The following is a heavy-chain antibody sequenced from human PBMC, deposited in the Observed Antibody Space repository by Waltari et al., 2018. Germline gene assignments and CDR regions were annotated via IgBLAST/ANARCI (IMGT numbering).Heavy chain of an antibody. CDR3: ARRRDVYNPFFDF. CDR2: IRDDGSQK. D-gene: IGHD1-1*01. J-gene: IGHJ4*02. CDR1: GFGFSDHD. V-gene: IGHV3-30*02. Sequence: QVQLVESGGGVVQPGGSLRLSCAASGFGFSDHDMHWVRQTPGKGLEWVTFIRDDGSQKSYADSVKGRFTISRDNSKNTLYLQMNSLRGEDTAVYYCARRRDVYNPFFDFWGQGTLVTVSS.